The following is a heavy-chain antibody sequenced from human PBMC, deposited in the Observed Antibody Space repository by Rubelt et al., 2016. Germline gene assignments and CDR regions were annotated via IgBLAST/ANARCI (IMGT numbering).Heavy chain of an antibody. V-gene: IGHV3-53*01. Sequence: SGFTVSSNYMSWVRQAPGKGLEWVSVIYSGGSTNYADSVKGRFTISRDNSKNTLYLQMNSLRAEDTAVYYCARGRELYYYGMTSGAKGPRSPSP. CDR3: ARGRELYYYGMTS. CDR1: GFTVSSNY. J-gene: IGHJ6*02. CDR2: IYSGGST. D-gene: IGHD1-7*01.